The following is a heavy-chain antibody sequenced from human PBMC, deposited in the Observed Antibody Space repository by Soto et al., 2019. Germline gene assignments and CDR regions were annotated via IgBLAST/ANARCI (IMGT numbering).Heavy chain of an antibody. CDR1: GFTFSDHG. Sequence: QVQLVESGGGVVQPGRSLRLSCVASGFTFSDHGMHWVRQAPGMGLEWVALISYDGTYEDYIDSVKGRFTISRDNSKNTLFLQMNSLRADDTAVYYCAKDQASGQGSFDSWGQGTLVTVSS. CDR3: AKDQASGQGSFDS. J-gene: IGHJ4*02. V-gene: IGHV3-30*18. CDR2: ISYDGTYE.